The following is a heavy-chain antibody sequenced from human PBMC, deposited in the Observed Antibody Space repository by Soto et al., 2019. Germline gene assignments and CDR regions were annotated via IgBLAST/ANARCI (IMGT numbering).Heavy chain of an antibody. Sequence: GRSLRLSCAASGFTFSSYGMHWVRQAPGKGLEWVAVIWYDGSNKYYADSVKGRFTISRDNSKNTLYLQMNSLRAEDTAVYYCARDQSSSSFDYWGQGTLVTVSS. CDR3: ARDQSSSSFDY. J-gene: IGHJ4*02. CDR1: GFTFSSYG. V-gene: IGHV3-33*01. D-gene: IGHD6-6*01. CDR2: IWYDGSNK.